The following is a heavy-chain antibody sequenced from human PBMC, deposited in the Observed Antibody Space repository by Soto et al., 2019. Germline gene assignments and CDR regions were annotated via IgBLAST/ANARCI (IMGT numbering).Heavy chain of an antibody. V-gene: IGHV1-18*04. CDR2: INIFYGKT. J-gene: IGHJ4*02. CDR1: GYTFSSYD. D-gene: IGHD1-26*01. CDR3: AREDRYSGSYYFDY. Sequence: QVPLVQSGAEVKKPGASVKVSCKTSGYTFSSYDINWVRQAPGQGLEWMGWINIFYGKTTYAQEFQGRVTMTTDTSTTTAYMELRSLRPDDTAVYYCAREDRYSGSYYFDYWGQGTLVTVSS.